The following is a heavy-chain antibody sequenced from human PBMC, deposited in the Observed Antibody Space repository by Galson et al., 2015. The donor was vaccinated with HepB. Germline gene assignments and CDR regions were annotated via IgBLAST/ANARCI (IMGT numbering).Heavy chain of an antibody. Sequence: QSGAEVKKPGESLKISCKGSGYSFTSYWIGWVRQMPGKGLEWMGIIYPGDSDTRYSPSFQGQVTISADKSISTAYLQWSSLRAEDTAVYYCAREQVVGSAEYYFDYWGQGTLVTVSS. CDR1: GYSFTSYW. V-gene: IGHV5-51*01. CDR2: IYPGDSDT. CDR3: AREQVVGSAEYYFDY. D-gene: IGHD3-22*01. J-gene: IGHJ4*02.